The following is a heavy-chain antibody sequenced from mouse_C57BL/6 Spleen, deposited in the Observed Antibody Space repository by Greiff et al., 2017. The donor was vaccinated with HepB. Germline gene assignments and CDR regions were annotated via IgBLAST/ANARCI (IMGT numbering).Heavy chain of an antibody. J-gene: IGHJ2*01. CDR3: ARWDRDFDY. CDR1: GYTFTDYY. Sequence: EVQLQQSGPELVKPGASVKISCKASGYTFTDYYMNWVKQSHGKSLEWIGDINPNNGGTSYNQKFKGKATLTVDKSSSTAYMELRSLTSEDSAVYYCARWDRDFDYWGQGTTLTVSS. D-gene: IGHD3-3*01. V-gene: IGHV1-26*01. CDR2: INPNNGGT.